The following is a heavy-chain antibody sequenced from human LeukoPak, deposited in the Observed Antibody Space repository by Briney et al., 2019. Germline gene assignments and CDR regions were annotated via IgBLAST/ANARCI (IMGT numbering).Heavy chain of an antibody. J-gene: IGHJ4*02. D-gene: IGHD6-13*01. Sequence: ASVKVSCKASGYAFTRYYMHWVRQAPGQGLEWMGIINPSGGSTSYAQKLQGRVTMTTDTSTSTAYMELRSLRSDDTAVYYCARYPLSYSSNWHYYFDYWGQGTLLTVSS. V-gene: IGHV1-46*01. CDR3: ARYPLSYSSNWHYYFDY. CDR1: GYAFTRYY. CDR2: INPSGGST.